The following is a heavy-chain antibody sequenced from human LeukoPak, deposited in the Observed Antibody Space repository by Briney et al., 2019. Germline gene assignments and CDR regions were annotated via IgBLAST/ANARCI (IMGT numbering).Heavy chain of an antibody. CDR2: IYTSGIT. J-gene: IGHJ3*02. CDR1: GGSVSSGSYY. D-gene: IGHD3-3*01. CDR3: ARVSDFWSGWNASDI. Sequence: PSETLSLTXTVSGGSVSSGSYYWSWIRQPAGKGLEWIGRIYTSGITNYNPSLKSRVTISVDTSKNQFSLKLSSVTAADTAVYYCARVSDFWSGWNASDIWGQGTMVTVSS. V-gene: IGHV4-61*02.